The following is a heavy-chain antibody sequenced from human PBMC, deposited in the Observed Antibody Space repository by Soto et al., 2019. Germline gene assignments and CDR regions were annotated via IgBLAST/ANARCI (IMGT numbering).Heavy chain of an antibody. Sequence: QIHLEQSEPEVKKPGASVKVSCKASGYTFTSYGISWVRLAPGQGLEWMGWINIYGGGTNYAQKYQDRVTMTRDTSTNTLYLEMRCMTSDDTAIYYCARALYYYHNSGLAFWGQGTLVTVSS. V-gene: IGHV1-18*01. CDR1: GYTFTSYG. CDR2: INIYGGGT. CDR3: ARALYYYHNSGLAF. J-gene: IGHJ4*02. D-gene: IGHD3-22*01.